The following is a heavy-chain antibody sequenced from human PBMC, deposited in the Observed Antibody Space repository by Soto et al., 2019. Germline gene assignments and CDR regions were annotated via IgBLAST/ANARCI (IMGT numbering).Heavy chain of an antibody. CDR1: GFTVRNAW. CDR3: TTGGQEQQLVLSGFDY. V-gene: IGHV3-15*01. D-gene: IGHD6-13*01. CDR2: IKSKTDGGTT. J-gene: IGHJ4*02. Sequence: PGGSMRLSCAASGFTVRNAWMSWVRQAPGKGLEWVGRIKSKTDGGTTDYAAPVKGRFTISRDDSKNTLYLQMNSLKTEDTAVYYCTTGGQEQQLVLSGFDYWGQGTLVTVSS.